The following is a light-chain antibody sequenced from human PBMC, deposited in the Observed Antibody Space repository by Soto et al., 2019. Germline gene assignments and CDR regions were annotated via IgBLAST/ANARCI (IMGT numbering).Light chain of an antibody. V-gene: IGKV1-12*01. CDR3: QQANSFHWT. J-gene: IGKJ1*01. Sequence: DIQMTQSPSSVSASVGDRVTITCRASQGISSWLVWYQQKPGKAPKLLIYAASSLQSGVPSRFSGGRSRTDFTITISSLQPEDFATYYCQQANSFHWTFGQGTKVEIK. CDR1: QGISSW. CDR2: AAS.